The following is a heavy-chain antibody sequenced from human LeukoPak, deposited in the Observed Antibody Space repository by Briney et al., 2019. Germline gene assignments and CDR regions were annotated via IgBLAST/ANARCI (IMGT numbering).Heavy chain of an antibody. D-gene: IGHD3-9*01. V-gene: IGHV1-69*13. J-gene: IGHJ4*02. CDR1: GGTFISYA. CDR2: IIPIFGTA. Sequence: GASVKVSCKASGGTFISYAFSWVRQAPGQGLEWMGGIIPIFGTANYAQKFQGRVTITADESTSSAYMELSSLSSEDTAVYYCARSKDLRLDDIYYWGQGTLVTVSS. CDR3: ARSKDLRLDDIYY.